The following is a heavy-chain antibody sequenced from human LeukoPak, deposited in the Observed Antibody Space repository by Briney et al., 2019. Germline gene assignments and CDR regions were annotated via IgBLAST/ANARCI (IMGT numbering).Heavy chain of an antibody. CDR3: ASAPSYSSGSST. CDR2: INHSGST. V-gene: IGHV4-34*01. J-gene: IGHJ5*02. D-gene: IGHD3-10*01. CDR1: GGSFSGYY. Sequence: PSETLSLTCAVYGGSFSGYYWSWIRQPPGKGLEWIGEINHSGSTNYNPSLKSRVTISVDTSKNQFSLKLSSVTAADTAVYYCASAPSYSSGSSTWGQGTLVTVSS.